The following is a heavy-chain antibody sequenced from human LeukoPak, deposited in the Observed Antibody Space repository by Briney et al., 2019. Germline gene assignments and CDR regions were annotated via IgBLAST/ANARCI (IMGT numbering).Heavy chain of an antibody. Sequence: GGSLRLSCAASGFTFSSYSMNWVRQAPGKGLEWVSSISSSSSYIYYADSVKGRFTISRDNAKNSLYLQMNSLRAEDTAVYYCASTSTSSGWSDFDYWGQGVLVTVSS. CDR1: GFTFSSYS. CDR3: ASTSTSSGWSDFDY. V-gene: IGHV3-21*01. J-gene: IGHJ4*02. D-gene: IGHD6-19*01. CDR2: ISSSSSYI.